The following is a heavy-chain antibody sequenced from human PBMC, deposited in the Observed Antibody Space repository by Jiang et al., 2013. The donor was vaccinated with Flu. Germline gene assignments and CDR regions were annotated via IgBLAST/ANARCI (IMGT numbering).Heavy chain of an antibody. D-gene: IGHD6-13*01. CDR3: ARAPGKYSSQIAFDY. V-gene: IGHV4-31*03. J-gene: IGHJ4*02. Sequence: SLTSHCLWWXHQQWWLLLELDPPAPRKGLEWIGYIYYSGSTYYNPSLKSRVTISVDTSKNQFSLKLSSVTAADTAVYYCARAPGKYSSQIAFDYWGQGTLVTVSS. CDR1: WXHQQWWLL. CDR2: IYYSGST.